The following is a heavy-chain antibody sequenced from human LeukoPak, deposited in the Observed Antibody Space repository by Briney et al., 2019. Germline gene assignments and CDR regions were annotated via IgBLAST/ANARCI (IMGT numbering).Heavy chain of an antibody. J-gene: IGHJ4*02. D-gene: IGHD5-12*01. CDR1: GFSLSGYW. CDR3: ARGGYSFDY. CDR2: LHANGDEK. Sequence: PGGSLRLSCAASGFSLSGYWMSWVRQAPGKGLEWVARLHANGDEKNFVGSVQGRFTVSRDNAKSSLYLQMNSLRVEDTAVYYCARGGYSFDYLGQGTLVTVSS. V-gene: IGHV3-7*01.